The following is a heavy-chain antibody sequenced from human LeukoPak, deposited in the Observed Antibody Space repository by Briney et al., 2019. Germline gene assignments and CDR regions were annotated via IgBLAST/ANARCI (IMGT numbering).Heavy chain of an antibody. CDR1: GYSFTDYD. CDR3: ARGVSIRRYAWAF. V-gene: IGHV1-8*01. D-gene: IGHD3-16*01. Sequence: ASVKVSCKASGYSFTDYDIIWVRQAAGPGLEWVGRVNPKSGSTAYAPKFQGRVTMTSSTSISTVYMELSSLRPEDSAVYYCARGVSIRRYAWAFWGQGSLVTVSS. J-gene: IGHJ4*02. CDR2: VNPKSGST.